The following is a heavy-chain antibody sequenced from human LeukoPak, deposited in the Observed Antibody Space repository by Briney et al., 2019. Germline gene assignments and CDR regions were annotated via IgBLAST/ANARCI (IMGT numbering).Heavy chain of an antibody. Sequence: ASVKVSCKASGGTFSSYAISWVRQAPGQGLEWMGRIIPIFGIANYAQKFQGRVTITADKSTSTAYMELSSLRSEDTALYYCARALGSGSYSGYDAFDIWGQGTMVTVSS. CDR2: IIPIFGIA. CDR3: ARALGSGSYSGYDAFDI. D-gene: IGHD1-26*01. CDR1: GGTFSSYA. V-gene: IGHV1-69*04. J-gene: IGHJ3*02.